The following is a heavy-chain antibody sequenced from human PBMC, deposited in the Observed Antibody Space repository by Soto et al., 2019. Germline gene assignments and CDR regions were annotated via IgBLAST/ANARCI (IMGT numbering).Heavy chain of an antibody. CDR3: ARDPLPSSGWYNWFDP. Sequence: ASETLSLTCAVSGGSISSSNWWSWVRQPPGKGLEWIGEIYHSGSTNYNPSLKSRVTISVDKSKNQFSLKLSSVTAADTAVYYCARDPLPSSGWYNWFDPWGQGTLVTVSS. J-gene: IGHJ5*02. V-gene: IGHV4-4*02. CDR1: GGSISSSNW. D-gene: IGHD6-19*01. CDR2: IYHSGST.